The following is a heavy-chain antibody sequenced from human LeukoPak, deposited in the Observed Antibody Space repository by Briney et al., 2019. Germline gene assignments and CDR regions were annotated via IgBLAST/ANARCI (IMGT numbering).Heavy chain of an antibody. Sequence: GGSLRLSCSASGFTFSSYWMSWVRQAPGKGLEGVANINQDGSERYYVDSVKGRFTISRDNAKNSLYLQMNSLRAEDTAVYYCARERDTGSGSYYSIWGQGTLVTVSS. J-gene: IGHJ4*02. D-gene: IGHD3-10*01. CDR2: INQDGSER. CDR1: GFTFSSYW. CDR3: ARERDTGSGSYYSI. V-gene: IGHV3-7*05.